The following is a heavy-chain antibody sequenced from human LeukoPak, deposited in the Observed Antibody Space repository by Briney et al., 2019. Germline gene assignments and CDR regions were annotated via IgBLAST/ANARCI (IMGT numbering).Heavy chain of an antibody. D-gene: IGHD2-2*01. CDR1: GYSFTSYW. Sequence: GESLQIFCKGSGYSFTSYWIGWVRQMPGKGLEWMGIIYPGDSDTRYSPSFQGQVTISADKSISTAYLQWSSLKASDTAMYYCARGLRGVVVPAAMAAFDIWGQGTMVTVSS. V-gene: IGHV5-51*01. CDR3: ARGLRGVVVPAAMAAFDI. CDR2: IYPGDSDT. J-gene: IGHJ3*02.